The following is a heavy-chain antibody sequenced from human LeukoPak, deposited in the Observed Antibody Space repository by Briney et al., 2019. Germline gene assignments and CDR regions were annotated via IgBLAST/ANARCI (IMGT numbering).Heavy chain of an antibody. J-gene: IGHJ4*02. V-gene: IGHV3-7*01. CDR1: GFSLNNYW. CDR2: IKQDGSEK. CDR3: ARGVWAPFDS. Sequence: GGPLRLSCAASGFSLNNYWMNWVRQAPGKGLEWVANIKQDGSEKNYVDSVKGRFSISRDNAKNSLILQMNSLRDEDTAVYYCARGVWAPFDSWGQGTLVSVSS. D-gene: IGHD7-27*01.